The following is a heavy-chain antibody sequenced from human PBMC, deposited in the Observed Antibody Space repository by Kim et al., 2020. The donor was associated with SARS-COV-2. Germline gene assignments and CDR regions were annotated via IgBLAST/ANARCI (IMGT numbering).Heavy chain of an antibody. CDR3: ARAPRRIITIFGAVTHFDY. CDR2: IYYSGST. Sequence: SETLSLTCTVSGGSISSGGYYWSWIRQHPGKGLEWIGYIYYSGSTYYNPSLKSRVTISVDTSKNQFSLKLSSVTAADTAVYYCARAPRRIITIFGAVTHFDYWGQGTLVTVSS. J-gene: IGHJ4*02. D-gene: IGHD3-3*01. V-gene: IGHV4-31*03. CDR1: GGSISSGGYY.